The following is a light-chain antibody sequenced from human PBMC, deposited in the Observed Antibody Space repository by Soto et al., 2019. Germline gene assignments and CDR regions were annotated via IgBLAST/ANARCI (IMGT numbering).Light chain of an antibody. J-gene: IGKJ2*01. V-gene: IGKV3-20*01. CDR2: GAS. CDR1: QSVSSTY. CDR3: QQYGSLPFT. Sequence: EIVLTQSPGTLSLSPGERATLSCTASQSVSSTYLAWYQQKPGQAPRLLIYGASSRATGIPDRFSGSGSGTDFTLTISRLEPEDFAVYYCQQYGSLPFTFGQGTKVEIK.